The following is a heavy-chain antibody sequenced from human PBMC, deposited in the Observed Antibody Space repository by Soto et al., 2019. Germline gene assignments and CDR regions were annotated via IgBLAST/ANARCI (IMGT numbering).Heavy chain of an antibody. CDR1: GFGFDEYG. V-gene: IGHV3-20*04. J-gene: IGHJ4*02. D-gene: IGHD4-17*01. Sequence: EVYLVESGGGVVRPGGSLRLSCAASGFGFDEYGMSWVRQGPGKGLEGVSGINRHGDSTGYADSVKGRFTSSRDNAKNSLYLEMNGLRAEDTAFYYCARDHRWGYEYGDYGDSWGQGTLVTVSS. CDR2: INRHGDST. CDR3: ARDHRWGYEYGDYGDS.